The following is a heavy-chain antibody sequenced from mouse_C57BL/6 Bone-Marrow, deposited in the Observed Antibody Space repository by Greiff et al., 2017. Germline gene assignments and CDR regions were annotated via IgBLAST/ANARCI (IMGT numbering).Heavy chain of an antibody. CDR3: ARQELGYAMDY. Sequence: EVMLVESGGDLVKPGGSLKLSCAASGFTFSSYGMSWVRQTPDKRLEWFATISSGGSYTYYPDSVKGRFTISRDNAKNTLYLQMSSLKSEDTSMYYCARQELGYAMDYWGQGTSVTVSS. J-gene: IGHJ4*01. CDR2: ISSGGSYT. V-gene: IGHV5-6*02. CDR1: GFTFSSYG. D-gene: IGHD3-1*01.